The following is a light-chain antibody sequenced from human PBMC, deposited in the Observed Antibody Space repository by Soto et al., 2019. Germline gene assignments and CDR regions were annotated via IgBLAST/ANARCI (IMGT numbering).Light chain of an antibody. CDR2: EVR. CDR3: SSYTSSSTL. J-gene: IGLJ1*01. Sequence: QSALTQPASVSGSPGQSITISCTGTRSDVGGYNYVSWYQQHPGKAPKLMIYEVRNRPSGVSSRFSGSKSGNTASLTISGLQTEDEADYYCSSYTSSSTLFGTGTKVTVL. V-gene: IGLV2-14*01. CDR1: RSDVGGYNY.